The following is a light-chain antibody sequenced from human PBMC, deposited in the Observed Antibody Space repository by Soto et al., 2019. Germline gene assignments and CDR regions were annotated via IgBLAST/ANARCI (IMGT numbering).Light chain of an antibody. J-gene: IGLJ2*01. CDR2: EGS. CDR3: CSYAGSSSYV. Sequence: QSALTQPASVSGSPGQSITFSCTGTSSDVGSYNLVSWYQQYAGKAPKLIIYEGSKRPSGVSNRFSGSKSGNTASLTISGLQAEDEADYYCCSYAGSSSYVFGGGTQLTVL. V-gene: IGLV2-23*01. CDR1: SSDVGSYNL.